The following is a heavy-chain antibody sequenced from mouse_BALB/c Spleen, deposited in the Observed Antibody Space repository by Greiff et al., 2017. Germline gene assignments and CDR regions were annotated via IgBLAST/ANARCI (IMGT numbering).Heavy chain of an antibody. Sequence: EVQRVESGGGLVKPGGSLKLSCAASGFTFSSYAMSWVRQTPEKWLEWVATISSGGSFTYYPDSVKGRFTISRDNAKNTLYLQMSSLRSEDTAMYYWASSIYYDYDPYDCDYWGQGTTLTVSS. V-gene: IGHV5-9-3*01. CDR2: ISSGGSFT. J-gene: IGHJ2*01. CDR1: GFTFSSYA. CDR3: ASSIYYDYDPYDCDY. D-gene: IGHD2-4*01.